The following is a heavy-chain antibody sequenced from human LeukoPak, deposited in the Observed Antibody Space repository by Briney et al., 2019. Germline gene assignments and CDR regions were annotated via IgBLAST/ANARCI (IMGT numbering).Heavy chain of an antibody. V-gene: IGHV3-66*01. J-gene: IGHJ4*02. D-gene: IGHD1-7*01. CDR1: GFTVSSNY. Sequence: PGGSLRLSCAASGFTVSSNYMSWVRQAPGKGLEWVSLAYSGGSTYYADSVKGRFTISRDNSKNTVYLQMNNLRSEDTAVDYCARDSGWNYVDLEYWGQGTLVTVSS. CDR2: AYSGGST. CDR3: ARDSGWNYVDLEY.